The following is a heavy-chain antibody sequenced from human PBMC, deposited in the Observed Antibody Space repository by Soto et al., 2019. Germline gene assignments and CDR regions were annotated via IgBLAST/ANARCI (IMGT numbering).Heavy chain of an antibody. J-gene: IGHJ5*02. D-gene: IGHD3-10*01. CDR3: ARGRSNHYGSSPPPRFDP. CDR2: IVTLRDT. CDR1: GCIFSTYD. Sequence: SLRLSCAASGCIFSTYDMHWVRQATGRGLEWVSAIVTLRDTYSLDSVKGRFTISRENARNSVYLQMNSLRAGDTAVYYCARGRSNHYGSSPPPRFDPWGRGTLVTVSS. V-gene: IGHV3-13*01.